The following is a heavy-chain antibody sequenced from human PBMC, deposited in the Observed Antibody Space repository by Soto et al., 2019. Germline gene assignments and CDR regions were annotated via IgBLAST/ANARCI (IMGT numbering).Heavy chain of an antibody. CDR3: TGERVNGYQLDDEYDGRDA. D-gene: IGHD6-25*01. CDR2: ISGYNDNT. Sequence: VQLVQSGAEVKKPGASVKVSGKASGYTFTNYGFTWVRQAPGQGIEWMGWISGYNDNTNYGPKFQGQVTMTTDPSTSTADMEVRSLRPDDTATYDCTGERVNGYQLDDEYDGRDAWGQGTTVTVSS. CDR1: GYTFTNYG. J-gene: IGHJ6*02. V-gene: IGHV1-18*01.